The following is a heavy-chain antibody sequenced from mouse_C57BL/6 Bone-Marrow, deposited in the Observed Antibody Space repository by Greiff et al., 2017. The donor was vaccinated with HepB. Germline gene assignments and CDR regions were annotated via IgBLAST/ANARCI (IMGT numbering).Heavy chain of an antibody. CDR1: GYTFTSYW. Sequence: QVQLKESGAELVKPGASVKLSCKASGYTFTSYWMHWVKQRPGQGLEWIGMIHPNSGSTNYNEKFKSKATLTVDKSSSTAYMQLSSLTSEDSAVYYCARHGKGAMDYWGQGTSVTVSS. V-gene: IGHV1-64*01. D-gene: IGHD2-1*01. CDR2: IHPNSGST. CDR3: ARHGKGAMDY. J-gene: IGHJ4*01.